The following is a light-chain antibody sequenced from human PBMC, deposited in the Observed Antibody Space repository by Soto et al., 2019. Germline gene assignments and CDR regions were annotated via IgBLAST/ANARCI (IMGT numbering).Light chain of an antibody. Sequence: QSVLTQPPSVSGAPGQRVTISCTGSSSNIGAGYDVHWYQQLPGTAPKLLIYGNSNRPSGVPDRFSGSKSGTRASLAITGLQAEDEADYYCQSYDSSLSVVFGGGTKLTVL. V-gene: IGLV1-40*01. J-gene: IGLJ2*01. CDR1: SSNIGAGYD. CDR3: QSYDSSLSVV. CDR2: GNS.